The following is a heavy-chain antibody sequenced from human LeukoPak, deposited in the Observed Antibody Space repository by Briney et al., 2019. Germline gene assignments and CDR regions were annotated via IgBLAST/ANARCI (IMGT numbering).Heavy chain of an antibody. V-gene: IGHV3-23*01. Sequence: PGGSLRLSCAASGFTFSSYGMNGVRQAPGKGLEWVSGFSGSTGSTHYADSVKGRFTISRDNSRDTLSLQMNSLRGEDTAVYYCARGGMRGKISYTYYYMDVWGKGTTVTVSS. D-gene: IGHD2-2*02. CDR2: FSGSTGST. CDR1: GFTFSSYG. CDR3: ARGGMRGKISYTYYYMDV. J-gene: IGHJ6*03.